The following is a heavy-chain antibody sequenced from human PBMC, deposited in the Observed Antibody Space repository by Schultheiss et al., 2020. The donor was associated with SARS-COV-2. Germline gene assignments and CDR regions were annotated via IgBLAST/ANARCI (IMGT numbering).Heavy chain of an antibody. Sequence: ASVKVSCKASGYTFTSYGISWVRQAPGQGLEWMGWISAYNGNTNYAQKFQGRVTMTRDTSISTAYMELSRLRSDDRAVYYCTRGDRLVYANWFDPWGQGTLVTVSS. V-gene: IGHV1-18*04. CDR1: GYTFTSYG. D-gene: IGHD3-9*01. CDR2: ISAYNGNT. CDR3: TRGDRLVYANWFDP. J-gene: IGHJ5*02.